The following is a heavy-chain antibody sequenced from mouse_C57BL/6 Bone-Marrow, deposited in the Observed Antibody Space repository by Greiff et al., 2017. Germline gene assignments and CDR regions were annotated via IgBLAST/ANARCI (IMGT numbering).Heavy chain of an antibody. CDR3: TRIAY. Sequence: VQLQQSGAELVRPGASVKLSCTASGFNIKDDYMHWVKQRPEQGLEWLGWIDPENVDTEYASKFQGKATITVDTSSNTAYLQLSSLTSEDTAVYYCTRIAYWGQGTLVTVSA. V-gene: IGHV14-4*01. CDR2: IDPENVDT. CDR1: GFNIKDDY. J-gene: IGHJ3*01.